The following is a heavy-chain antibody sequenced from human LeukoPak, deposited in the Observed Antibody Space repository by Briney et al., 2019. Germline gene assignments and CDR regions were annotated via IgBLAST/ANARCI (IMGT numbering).Heavy chain of an antibody. CDR2: TSPDGSTE. Sequence: PGGSLRLSCAASGFTFSRYWMHWVRQAPGKGLMCVSRTSPDGSTELYADSVKGRFTISRDNANNKLYLQMNSLGAEDKAVYYCTTVLSSKRYNLCEYWGQGTLVSVSS. CDR1: GFTFSRYW. D-gene: IGHD6-13*01. CDR3: TTVLSSKRYNLCEY. J-gene: IGHJ4*02. V-gene: IGHV3-74*03.